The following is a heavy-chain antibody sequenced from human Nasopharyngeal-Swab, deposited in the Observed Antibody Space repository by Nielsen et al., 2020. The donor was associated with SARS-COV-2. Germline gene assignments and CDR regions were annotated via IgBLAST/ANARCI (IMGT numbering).Heavy chain of an antibody. J-gene: IGHJ6*02. CDR3: ARGPWAYGGYVSYYYGMDV. CDR1: AYTFTSYY. CDR2: MNPNSGNT. Sequence: ASAQISCYASAYTFTSYYINWLRQATAQGLVWMGWMNPNSGNTGYAQKFQGRLTMTRNTSISTAYMELSSLRSEDTAVYYCARGPWAYGGYVSYYYGMDVWGQGTTVTVSS. D-gene: IGHD5-12*01. V-gene: IGHV1-8*01.